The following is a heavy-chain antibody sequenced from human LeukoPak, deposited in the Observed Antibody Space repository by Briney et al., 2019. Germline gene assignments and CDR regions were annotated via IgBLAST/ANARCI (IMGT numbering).Heavy chain of an antibody. CDR1: GFTFSSYA. CDR2: ISSSSSYI. V-gene: IGHV3-21*01. D-gene: IGHD6-19*01. J-gene: IGHJ4*02. Sequence: PGGSLRLSCAASGFTFSSYAMSWVRQAPGKGLEWVSSISSSSSYIYYADSVKGRFTISRDNAKNSLYLQMNSLRAEDTAVYYCARDTGIAVARSTYDYWGQGTLVTVSS. CDR3: ARDTGIAVARSTYDY.